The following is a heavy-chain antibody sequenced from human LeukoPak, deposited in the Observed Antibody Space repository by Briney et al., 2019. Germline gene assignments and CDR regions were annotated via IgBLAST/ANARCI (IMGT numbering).Heavy chain of an antibody. CDR1: GFTFSNYW. CDR3: ARKGDYFDY. CDR2: IKQDGSEK. V-gene: IGHV3-7*01. Sequence: GGSLRLSRAASGFTFSNYWMSWVRQAPGKGLEWVANIKQDGSEKYYVDSVKGRFTISRDNAKNSLYLQMNSLRAEDTAVYYCARKGDYFDYWGQGTLVTVSS. J-gene: IGHJ4*02.